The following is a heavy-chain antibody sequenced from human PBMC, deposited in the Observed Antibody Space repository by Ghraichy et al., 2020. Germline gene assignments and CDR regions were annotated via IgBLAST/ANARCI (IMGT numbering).Heavy chain of an antibody. J-gene: IGHJ4*02. D-gene: IGHD3-22*01. V-gene: IGHV3-64D*06. Sequence: GGSLTLSCSASGFTFSSYAMHWVRQAPGKGLQYVSAITSKGGSTYYADSVKGRFTISRDNSKNTLYLQMSSLRAEDTAVYYCVKGGWDYYDSSGYYYPLQFDYWGQGTLVTVSS. CDR2: ITSKGGST. CDR3: VKGGWDYYDSSGYYYPLQFDY. CDR1: GFTFSSYA.